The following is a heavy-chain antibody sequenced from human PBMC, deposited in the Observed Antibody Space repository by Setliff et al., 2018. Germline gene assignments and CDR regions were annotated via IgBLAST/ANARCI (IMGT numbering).Heavy chain of an antibody. Sequence: GGSLRLSCATSGFTFSSYAMSWVRQAPGRGLEWVAFLRSDGTTRYQSDSMKARFTISRDNSKNTLYLQMNSLRPEDTAVYFCAKENHFWGGYPNYFRLYYLDFWGPGTLVTVSS. D-gene: IGHD3-3*02. CDR2: LRSDGTTR. V-gene: IGHV3-30*02. CDR3: AKENHFWGGYPNYFRLYYLDF. CDR1: GFTFSSYA. J-gene: IGHJ4*02.